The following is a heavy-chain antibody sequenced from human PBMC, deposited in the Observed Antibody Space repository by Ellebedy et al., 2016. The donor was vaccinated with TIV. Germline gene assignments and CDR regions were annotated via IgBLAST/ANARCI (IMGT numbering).Heavy chain of an antibody. CDR1: GFSFSSFA. D-gene: IGHD1-1*01. J-gene: IGHJ4*02. Sequence: GESLKISCVASGFSFSSFAMTWVRQAPGKGLEWVSSIINTGTTTYYADSVKGRFTVSRDNFNNTVYLQMNSLRPEDTAVYYCARDRQLWNWNDFDYWGQGILVTVSS. CDR2: IINTGTTT. V-gene: IGHV3-23*01. CDR3: ARDRQLWNWNDFDY.